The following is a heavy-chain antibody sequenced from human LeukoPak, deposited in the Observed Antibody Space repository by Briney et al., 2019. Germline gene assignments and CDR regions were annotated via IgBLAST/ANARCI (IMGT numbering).Heavy chain of an antibody. CDR1: GYTFTSYY. V-gene: IGHV1-46*01. D-gene: IGHD3-3*01. J-gene: IGHJ4*02. CDR2: INPSGGST. Sequence: ASVKVSCKASGYTFTSYYMHWVRQAPGQGLEWMGIINPSGGSTNYAQKFQERVTITRDMSTSTAYMELSSLRSEDTAVYYCAALPIFGAVIMPAWYWGQGTLVTVSS. CDR3: AALPIFGAVIMPAWY.